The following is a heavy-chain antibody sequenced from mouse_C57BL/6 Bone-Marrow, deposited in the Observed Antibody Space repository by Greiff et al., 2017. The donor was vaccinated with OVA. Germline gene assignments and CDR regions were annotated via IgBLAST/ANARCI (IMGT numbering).Heavy chain of an antibody. Sequence: QVQLQQPGAELVRPGTSVKLSCKASGYTFTSYWMHWVKQRPGQGLEWIGVIDPSDSYTNYNQKFKGKATLTVYKSSSTAYMQLSSLTSEDSAVYYCAREELGGFAYWGQGTLVTVSA. CDR2: IDPSDSYT. D-gene: IGHD4-1*01. J-gene: IGHJ3*01. V-gene: IGHV1-59*01. CDR3: AREELGGFAY. CDR1: GYTFTSYW.